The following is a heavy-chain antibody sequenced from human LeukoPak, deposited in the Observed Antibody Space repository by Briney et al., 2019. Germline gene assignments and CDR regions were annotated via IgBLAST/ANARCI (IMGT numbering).Heavy chain of an antibody. CDR1: GYSISSGYY. J-gene: IGHJ3*02. CDR2: IYHSGST. V-gene: IGHV4-38-2*02. Sequence: SETLSLTCTVSGYSISSGYYWGWIRQPPGKGLEWIGSIYHSGSTYYNPSLKSRVTISVDTSKNQFSLKLSSVTAADTAVYYCARRLSKSSGGSRGAFDIWGQGTMVTVSS. CDR3: ARRLSKSSGGSRGAFDI. D-gene: IGHD1-26*01.